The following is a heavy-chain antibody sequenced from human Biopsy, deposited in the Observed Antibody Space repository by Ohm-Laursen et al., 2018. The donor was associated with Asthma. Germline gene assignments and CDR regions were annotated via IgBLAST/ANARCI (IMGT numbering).Heavy chain of an antibody. CDR3: ARDLHPTNHLGELSEGFDY. D-gene: IGHD3-16*02. J-gene: IGHJ4*02. Sequence: SLRLSCTATGFTFSSYAMHWVRQAPGKGLEWVAVISYDGSNKYYADSVKGRFTISRDNSKNTLYPQMNSLRAEDTAVYYCARDLHPTNHLGELSEGFDYWGQGTLVTVSS. CDR1: GFTFSSYA. V-gene: IGHV3-30-3*01. CDR2: ISYDGSNK.